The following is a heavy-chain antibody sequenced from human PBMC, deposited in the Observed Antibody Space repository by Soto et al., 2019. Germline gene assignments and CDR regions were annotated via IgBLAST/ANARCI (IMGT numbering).Heavy chain of an antibody. CDR3: ARYAAEVTTFFDH. J-gene: IGHJ4*02. CDR2: ISGSSGSK. Sequence: LRLSCAASGFIFSDYYMSWIRQAPGKGLEWLSNISGSSGSKKYADAGKGRFTISRDNAKKSLYLEMHSLRAEDTAVYYCARYAAEVTTFFDHWGQGTLVTVSS. CDR1: GFIFSDYY. V-gene: IGHV3-11*06. D-gene: IGHD4-17*01.